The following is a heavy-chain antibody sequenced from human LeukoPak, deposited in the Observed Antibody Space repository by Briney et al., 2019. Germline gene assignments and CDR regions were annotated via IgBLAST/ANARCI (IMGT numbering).Heavy chain of an antibody. D-gene: IGHD2-15*01. V-gene: IGHV4-61*01. CDR3: ARESWDSGGKSFDY. CDR2: IYYSGST. CDR1: GGSVSSGSYY. Sequence: KSSETLSLTCTVSGGSVSSGSYYWSWLRQPPGKGLEWIGYIYYSGSTNYNPSLKSRVTISVDTSKNQFSLKLSSVTAADTAVYYCARESWDSGGKSFDYWGQGTLVTVSS. J-gene: IGHJ4*02.